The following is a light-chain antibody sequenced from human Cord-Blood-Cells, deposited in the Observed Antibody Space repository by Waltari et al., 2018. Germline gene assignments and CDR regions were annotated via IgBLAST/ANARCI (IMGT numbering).Light chain of an antibody. CDR2: QDS. V-gene: IGLV3-1*01. J-gene: IGLJ2*01. Sequence: SYELTQPPSVSVSPGQTASITCSGDKLGDKYACWYQQKPGQSPVLVIYQDSKRPAGIPERFSCSNSGNTATLTISGTQGMDEADYYCQAWDSSTVVFGGGTKLPVL. CDR3: QAWDSSTVV. CDR1: KLGDKY.